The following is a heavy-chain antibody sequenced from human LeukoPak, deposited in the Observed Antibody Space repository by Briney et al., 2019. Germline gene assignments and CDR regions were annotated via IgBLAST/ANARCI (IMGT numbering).Heavy chain of an antibody. J-gene: IGHJ6*02. D-gene: IGHD1-14*01. V-gene: IGHV3-23*01. Sequence: GGSLRLSCAASGFTFSSFDMTWVRQAPGKGLEWVAAISVITGDTFYADSVWGRFTISRDNSKNTLYLQMNSLRAEDTAVYYCAKVSGGGLYYDGMDVWGQGTTVTVSS. CDR3: AKVSGGGLYYDGMDV. CDR2: ISVITGDT. CDR1: GFTFSSFD.